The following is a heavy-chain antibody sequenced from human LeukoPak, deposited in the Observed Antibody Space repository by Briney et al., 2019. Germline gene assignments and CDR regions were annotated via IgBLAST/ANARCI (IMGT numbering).Heavy chain of an antibody. D-gene: IGHD3-10*01. J-gene: IGHJ4*02. CDR3: AREYGSGSYTGIDY. CDR2: LSAHNSAHNGNT. CDR1: GYTFINYG. V-gene: IGHV1-18*01. Sequence: ASVKVSCKASGYTFINYGITWVRQAPGQGLEWMGWLSAHNSAHNGNTHYAQKLQGRVTMTTDTSTNTGYMELRSLRSDDTAVYYCAREYGSGSYTGIDYWGQGTLVTVSS.